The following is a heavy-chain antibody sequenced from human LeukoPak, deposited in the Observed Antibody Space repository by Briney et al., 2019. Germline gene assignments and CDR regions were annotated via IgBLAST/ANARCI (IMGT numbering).Heavy chain of an antibody. J-gene: IGHJ4*02. Sequence: ASVKVSCKASGYTFTGYYMHWVRQAPGQGLEWMGWINPNSGGTNYAQKFQGRVTMTRDTSISTAYMELSRLRSDDTAVYYCARPAPYYYGSGSVVYWGQGTLVTVSS. D-gene: IGHD3-10*01. CDR1: GYTFTGYY. CDR2: INPNSGGT. CDR3: ARPAPYYYGSGSVVY. V-gene: IGHV1-2*02.